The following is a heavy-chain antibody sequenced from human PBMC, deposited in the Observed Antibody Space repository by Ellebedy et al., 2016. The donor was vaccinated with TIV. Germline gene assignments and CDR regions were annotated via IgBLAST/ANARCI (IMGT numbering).Heavy chain of an antibody. CDR2: ISSSGYT. Sequence: SETLSLTCTVSGGSVSSGSYYWSWIRQPPGMGLEWIGYISSSGYTDYIPSLKSRVTISVDKSRNQFSLKLTSVTAADTAVFYCARAHSNGATRLFGFWGQGTMVTVSS. J-gene: IGHJ3*01. V-gene: IGHV4-61*01. CDR3: ARAHSNGATRLFGF. D-gene: IGHD3-3*01. CDR1: GGSVSSGSYY.